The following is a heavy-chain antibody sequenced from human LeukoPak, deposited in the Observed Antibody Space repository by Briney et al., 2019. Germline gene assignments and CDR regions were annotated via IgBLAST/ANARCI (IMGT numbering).Heavy chain of an antibody. CDR3: ARVERRLFIRETNFDY. V-gene: IGHV1-18*01. D-gene: IGHD5-12*01. J-gene: IGHJ4*02. CDR2: ISAYNGNT. Sequence: ASVKVSCKASGYTFTSYGISWVRHPPGQGLEWMGWISAYNGNTNYAQRLQGRVTMTTDTSTSTAYMELRRLRADDTAVYYCARVERRLFIRETNFDYWGQGTLVTVSS. CDR1: GYTFTSYG.